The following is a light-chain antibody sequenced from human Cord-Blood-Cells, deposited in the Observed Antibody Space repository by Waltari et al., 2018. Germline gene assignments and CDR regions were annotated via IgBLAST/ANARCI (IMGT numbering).Light chain of an antibody. CDR1: SSDAGSYNL. CDR2: EGS. V-gene: IGLV2-23*01. J-gene: IGLJ3*02. Sequence: QSALTQPASVSGSPGQSITISCTGTSSDAGSYNLISWYQQHPGKAPKLMIYEGSKRHSGFSNRFSGSKSGNTASLTISGLQAEDEADYYCCSYAGISTWVFGGGTNLTVL. CDR3: CSYAGISTWV.